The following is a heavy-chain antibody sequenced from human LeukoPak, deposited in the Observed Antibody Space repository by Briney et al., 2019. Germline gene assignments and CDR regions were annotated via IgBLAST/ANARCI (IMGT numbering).Heavy chain of an antibody. CDR2: ISGSGSNT. Sequence: GGSLRLSCAASGVTFSSYAMSWVRQAPGKGLEWVSAISGSGSNTYYADSVKGRFTISRDNSKNTLYLQMNTLRTEDTAVYYCAKEPQIDRRPDYWGQGTLVTVSS. D-gene: IGHD3-22*01. V-gene: IGHV3-23*01. CDR3: AKEPQIDRRPDY. J-gene: IGHJ4*02. CDR1: GVTFSSYA.